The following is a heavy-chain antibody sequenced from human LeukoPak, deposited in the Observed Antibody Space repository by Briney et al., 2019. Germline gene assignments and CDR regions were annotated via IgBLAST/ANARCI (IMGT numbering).Heavy chain of an antibody. J-gene: IGHJ4*02. CDR3: ARSDYSNYIFDY. V-gene: IGHV4-30-4*07. CDR1: GGSISSGAYS. CDR2: VYNSGNT. Sequence: SETLSLTCAVSGGSISSGAYSWSWIRQPLGKELEWIGYVYNSGNTYYNPSLKSRVTISVDTSKNQFSLKLSSVTAADTAVYFCARSDYSNYIFDYWGQGTLVTVSS. D-gene: IGHD4-11*01.